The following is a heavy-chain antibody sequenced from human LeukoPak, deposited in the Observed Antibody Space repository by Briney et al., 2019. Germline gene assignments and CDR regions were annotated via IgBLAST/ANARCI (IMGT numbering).Heavy chain of an antibody. V-gene: IGHV4-4*02. CDR1: GGSISSSNW. CDR3: ARGSIAYYYMDV. D-gene: IGHD3-22*01. CDR2: IYHSGST. Sequence: PSETLSLTCAVSGGSISSSNWWSWVRQPPGKGLEWIGEIYHSGSTNYNPSLKSRVTMSVDTSKNQFSLKLTSVTAADTAVYYCARGSIAYYYMDVWGKGTTVTISS. J-gene: IGHJ6*03.